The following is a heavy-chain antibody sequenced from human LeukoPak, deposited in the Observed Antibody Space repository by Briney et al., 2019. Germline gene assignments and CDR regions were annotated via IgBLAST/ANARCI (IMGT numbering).Heavy chain of an antibody. CDR3: AKDLGDGDGYDY. V-gene: IGHV3-23*01. D-gene: IGHD5-24*01. Sequence: GGSLRLSCAASGFTFSSYAMSWVRQAPGKGLEWVSAISGSGGSTYCADSVKGRFTISRDNSKNTLYLQMNSLRAEDTAVYYCAKDLGDGDGYDYWGQGTLVTVSS. J-gene: IGHJ4*02. CDR2: ISGSGGST. CDR1: GFTFSSYA.